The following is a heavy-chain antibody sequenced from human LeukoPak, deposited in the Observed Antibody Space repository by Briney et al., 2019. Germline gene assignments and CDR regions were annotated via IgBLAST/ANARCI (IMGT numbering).Heavy chain of an antibody. V-gene: IGHV3-66*01. CDR2: IYSGGST. D-gene: IGHD3-16*01. Sequence: PRGSLRLSCAASGFTVSSNYMSWVRQAPGKGLEWVSVIYSGGSTYHADSVKGRFTISRDNSKNTLYLQMNSLRAEDTAVYYCARGLWDGGLDYWGQGTLVTVSS. J-gene: IGHJ4*02. CDR1: GFTVSSNY. CDR3: ARGLWDGGLDY.